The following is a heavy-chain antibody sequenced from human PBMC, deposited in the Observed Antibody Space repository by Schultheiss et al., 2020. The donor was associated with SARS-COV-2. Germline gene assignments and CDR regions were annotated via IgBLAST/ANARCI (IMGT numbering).Heavy chain of an antibody. CDR3: ARPMTEGAFDI. V-gene: IGHV3-73*01. Sequence: GESLKISCAASGFTFSGSAMHWVRQASGKGLEWVGRIRSKANSYATAYAASVKGRFTISRDDSKNTAYLQMNSLKTEDTAVYYCARPMTEGAFDIWGQGTMVTVSS. CDR2: IRSKANSYAT. D-gene: IGHD2-21*02. CDR1: GFTFSGSA. J-gene: IGHJ3*02.